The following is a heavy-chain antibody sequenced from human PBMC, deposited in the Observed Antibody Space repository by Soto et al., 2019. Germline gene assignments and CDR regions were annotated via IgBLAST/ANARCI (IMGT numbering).Heavy chain of an antibody. CDR2: IYYSGST. CDR3: ARERPDGARLDP. Sequence: TLSLACTVSGGSISSGDYYWSWIRQPPGKGLEWIGYIYYSGSTYYNPSLKSRVTISVDTSKNQFSLKLSSVTAADTAVYYCARERPDGARLDPWGQGTLVTVSS. D-gene: IGHD6-6*01. V-gene: IGHV4-30-4*01. J-gene: IGHJ5*02. CDR1: GGSISSGDYY.